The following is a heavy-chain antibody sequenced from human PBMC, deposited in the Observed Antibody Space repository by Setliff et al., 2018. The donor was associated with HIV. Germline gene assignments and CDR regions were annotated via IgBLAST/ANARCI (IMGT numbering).Heavy chain of an antibody. CDR1: GYTFTTYD. CDR3: ARTDYGGNSGGNYFDY. V-gene: IGHV1-18*01. Sequence: ASVRVSCKASGYTFTTYDITWVRQAPGQGLEWLGWISPYNGHTNFAQKFQGRVTMTTDTATSTAYMEVRSLRSDDTAVYYCARTDYGGNSGGNYFDYWGQGSLVTVSS. CDR2: ISPYNGHT. J-gene: IGHJ4*02. D-gene: IGHD4-17*01.